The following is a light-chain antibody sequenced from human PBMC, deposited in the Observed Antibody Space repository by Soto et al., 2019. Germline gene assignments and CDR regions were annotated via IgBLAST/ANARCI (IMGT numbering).Light chain of an antibody. V-gene: IGKV3-15*01. J-gene: IGKJ1*01. CDR2: RAS. CDR1: QSVSSN. CDR3: QHYNSQPPWT. Sequence: EIVMTQSPATLSVSPGERATLSCRASQSVSSNLAWYQQKPGQAPRLLIYRASTRATGIPPRVGSSGSGTAFTLTITILQSEDFAVYYCQHYNSQPPWTFGEGTKVEIK.